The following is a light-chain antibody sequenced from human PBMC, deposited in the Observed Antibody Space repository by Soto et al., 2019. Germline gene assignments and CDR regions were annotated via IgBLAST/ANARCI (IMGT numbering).Light chain of an antibody. J-gene: IGLJ2*01. Sequence: QSVLTQPPSASGTPGQRVTISCSGSSSNIGSNPVNWYQQLPGAAPKLLIYHGNQRPSGVPDRFSGSKSGTSASLAIGGLQSEDEADYFCAAWDDTLNGVVFGGGTNLTVL. CDR1: SSNIGSNP. CDR2: HGN. V-gene: IGLV1-44*01. CDR3: AAWDDTLNGVV.